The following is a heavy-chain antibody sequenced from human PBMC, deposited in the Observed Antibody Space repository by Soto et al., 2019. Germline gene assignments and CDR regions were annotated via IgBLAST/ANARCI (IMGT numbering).Heavy chain of an antibody. CDR2: IIPIFGTA. D-gene: IGHD3-16*01. Sequence: GASVKVSFKASGGTFSSYAISWLRQAPGQGLEWMGGIIPIFGTANYAQKFQGRVTITADESTSTAYMELSSLRSEDTAVYYCARALLFGVWQLPMDVWGQGTTVTVSS. CDR3: ARALLFGVWQLPMDV. J-gene: IGHJ6*02. V-gene: IGHV1-69*13. CDR1: GGTFSSYA.